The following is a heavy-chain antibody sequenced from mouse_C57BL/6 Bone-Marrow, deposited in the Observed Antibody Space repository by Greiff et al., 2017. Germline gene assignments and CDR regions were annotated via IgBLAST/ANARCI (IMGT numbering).Heavy chain of an antibody. CDR3: ARFEFDGYFLFDY. D-gene: IGHD2-3*01. J-gene: IGHJ2*01. Sequence: VQLQQPGAELVMPGASVKLSCKASGYTFTSSWMHWVKQRPGQGLEWIGEIDPSDSYTNYNQKFKGKSTLTVDKSSSTAYMQLSSLTSEDSAVYYCARFEFDGYFLFDYWGQGTTLTVSS. CDR2: IDPSDSYT. V-gene: IGHV1-69*01. CDR1: GYTFTSSW.